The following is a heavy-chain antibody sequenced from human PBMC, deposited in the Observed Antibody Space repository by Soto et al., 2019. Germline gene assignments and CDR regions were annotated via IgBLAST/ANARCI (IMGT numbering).Heavy chain of an antibody. Sequence: GASVKVSCKASGGTFSSYAISWVRQAPGQGLEWMGGIIPIFGTANYAQKFQGRVTITADESTSTAYMELSSLRSEDTAVYYCARGDCSSTSCPNWFDPWGQGTLVTVSS. CDR1: GGTFSSYA. V-gene: IGHV1-69*13. D-gene: IGHD2-2*01. J-gene: IGHJ5*02. CDR2: IIPIFGTA. CDR3: ARGDCSSTSCPNWFDP.